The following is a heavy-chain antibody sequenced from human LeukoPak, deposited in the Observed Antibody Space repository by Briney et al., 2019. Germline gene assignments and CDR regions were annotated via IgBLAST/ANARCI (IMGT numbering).Heavy chain of an antibody. J-gene: IGHJ6*03. D-gene: IGHD1-26*01. V-gene: IGHV1-2*02. CDR2: INPNSGGT. CDR3: ARAIVGALQRYYYYYMDV. Sequence: ASVKVSCKASGYTFTGYYMHWVRQAPGQGLEWMGWINPNSGGTNYAQKFQGRVTMTRDTSISTAYMELSKLRSDDTAVYYCARAIVGALQRYYYYYMDVWGKGTTVTISS. CDR1: GYTFTGYY.